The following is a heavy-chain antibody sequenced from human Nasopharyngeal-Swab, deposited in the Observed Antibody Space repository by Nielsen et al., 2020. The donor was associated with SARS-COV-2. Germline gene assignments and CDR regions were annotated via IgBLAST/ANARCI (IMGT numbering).Heavy chain of an antibody. CDR3: ARSGIVGAPGFDH. D-gene: IGHD1-26*01. V-gene: IGHV1-3*01. CDR1: GYSITAYA. CDR2: MNAGTGNR. J-gene: IGHJ4*02. Sequence: ASVKVSCKASGYSITAYAIHWVRQAPGQRPEWMGWMNAGTGNREYSQKFQGRVTFSTDTSASTTYMELRSLSSEDTAEYYCARSGIVGAPGFDHWGQGTLVTV.